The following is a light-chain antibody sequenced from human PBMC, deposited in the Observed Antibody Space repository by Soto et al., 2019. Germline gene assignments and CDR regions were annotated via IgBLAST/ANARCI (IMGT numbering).Light chain of an antibody. CDR3: GTWDSSLSVVV. J-gene: IGLJ2*01. CDR1: SSNIGNNY. V-gene: IGLV1-51*01. CDR2: DND. Sequence: SVLPQPPSVSAVPGQKVTISCSGSSSNIGNNYVSWYQQLPGAAPKLLIDDNDKRPSGIPDRFPGSKSGTSATLGITGHQTGDEADYFCGTWDSSLSVVVFGGGTKVTVL.